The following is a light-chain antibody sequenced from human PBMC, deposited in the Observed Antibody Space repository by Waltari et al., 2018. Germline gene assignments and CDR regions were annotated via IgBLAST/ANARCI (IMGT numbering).Light chain of an antibody. CDR1: QSLLHSNGYNY. Sequence: DIVMTQSPLSLPVTPAEPAPISCRSSQSLLHSNGYNYLDWYLQKPGQSPQLLIYLGSNRASGVPDRFSGSGSGTDFTLKISRVEAEDVGVYYCMQALQTPSTFGQGTKLEIK. V-gene: IGKV2-28*01. CDR2: LGS. J-gene: IGKJ2*02. CDR3: MQALQTPST.